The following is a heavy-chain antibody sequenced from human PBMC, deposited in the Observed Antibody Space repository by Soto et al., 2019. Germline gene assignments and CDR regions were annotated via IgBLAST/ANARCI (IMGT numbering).Heavy chain of an antibody. Sequence: ASVKVSCKASGYTFTSYDINWVRQATGQGLEWMGWMNPNSGNTGYAQKFQGRVTMTRNTSISTAYMELSSLRSEDTAVYYCARGKRFLEWLSHRYYYYMDVWGKGTTVTVSS. V-gene: IGHV1-8*01. J-gene: IGHJ6*03. CDR1: GYTFTSYD. CDR2: MNPNSGNT. D-gene: IGHD3-3*01. CDR3: ARGKRFLEWLSHRYYYYMDV.